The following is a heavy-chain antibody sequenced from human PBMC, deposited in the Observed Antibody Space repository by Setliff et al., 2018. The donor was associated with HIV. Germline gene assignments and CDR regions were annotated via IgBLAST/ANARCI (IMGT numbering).Heavy chain of an antibody. Sequence: SETLSLTCSVSDGSFSDYYWNWIRQPPGKGLELIGYISDSGSTNYNPSLKSRVTISVDTSKNQFSLNLISVTAADTAVYYCARDHNSGTLHAFDLWGQGTKVTVSS. CDR2: ISDSGST. J-gene: IGHJ3*01. CDR3: ARDHNSGTLHAFDL. V-gene: IGHV4-59*01. CDR1: DGSFSDYY. D-gene: IGHD1-26*01.